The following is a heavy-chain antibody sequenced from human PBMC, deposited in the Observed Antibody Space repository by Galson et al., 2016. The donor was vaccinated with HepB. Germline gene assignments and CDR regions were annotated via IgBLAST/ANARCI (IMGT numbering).Heavy chain of an antibody. Sequence: SVKVSCKASGYIFNTYGIGWVRQAPGQGLEWMGWISGTNGNTNYAPGLPGRVTMTRDTSTSTVYMELRSLRFDDTATYYCTRGSRCSGGRCYSPAFDYWGQGTLVTVSS. J-gene: IGHJ4*02. D-gene: IGHD2-15*01. CDR2: ISGTNGNT. V-gene: IGHV1-18*01. CDR1: GYIFNTYG. CDR3: TRGSRCSGGRCYSPAFDY.